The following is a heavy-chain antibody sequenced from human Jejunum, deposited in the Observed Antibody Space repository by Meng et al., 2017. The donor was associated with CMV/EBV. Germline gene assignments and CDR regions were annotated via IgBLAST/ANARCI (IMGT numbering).Heavy chain of an antibody. D-gene: IGHD3-3*01. V-gene: IGHV3-30*04. CDR2: ISSDGTKK. J-gene: IGHJ6*02. Sequence: FTFNSYAIHWVRQAPGKGLEWVAIISSDGTKKDYADSVKGRFTISRDNSKNMIYVQMISLRPEDTAVYYCARDLESEQRDYGLDVWGQGTTGTVSS. CDR1: FTFNSYA. CDR3: ARDLESEQRDYGLDV.